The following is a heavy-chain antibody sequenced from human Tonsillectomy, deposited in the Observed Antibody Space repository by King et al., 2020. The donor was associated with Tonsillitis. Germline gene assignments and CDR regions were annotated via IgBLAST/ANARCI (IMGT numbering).Heavy chain of an antibody. D-gene: IGHD3-9*01. Sequence: VQLVESGGGFVQPGGSLRLSCAASGFTFSSYAMSWVRQAPGKGLEWVSAISGSGGSTYYADSVKGRFTISRDNSKNTLYVQMNSLRAEDTAVYYCAKDSRTTYYDILTGYYFDYWGQGTLVTVSS. CDR3: AKDSRTTYYDILTGYYFDY. V-gene: IGHV3-23*04. J-gene: IGHJ4*02. CDR2: ISGSGGST. CDR1: GFTFSSYA.